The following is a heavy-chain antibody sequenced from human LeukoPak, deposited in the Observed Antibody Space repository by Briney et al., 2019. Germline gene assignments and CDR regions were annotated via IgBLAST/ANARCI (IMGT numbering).Heavy chain of an antibody. V-gene: IGHV3-23*01. CDR1: GFTFRGYA. CDR3: AKDQRGYGRIVDY. Sequence: GGSLRLSCAASGFTFRGYAMSWVRQAPGKGLEWVSSISGSGSSTYYADSVKGRFTISRDNSKNTLYLQRNSLRAEDTAVYYFAKDQRGYGRIVDYWGQGTLVTISS. CDR2: ISGSGSST. J-gene: IGHJ4*02. D-gene: IGHD5-18*01.